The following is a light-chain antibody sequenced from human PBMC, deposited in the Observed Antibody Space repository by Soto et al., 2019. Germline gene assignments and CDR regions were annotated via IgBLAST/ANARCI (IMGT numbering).Light chain of an antibody. J-gene: IGLJ1*01. CDR3: GADHGSGSNFVYV. CDR1: SGYSNYK. V-gene: IGLV9-49*01. CDR2: VGTGGIVG. Sequence: QLVLTQPPSASASLGASVTLTCTLSSGYSNYKVDWYQQRPGKGPRFVMRVGTGGIVGSKGVGIPDRFSVLGSGLNRYLTIKNIKEEDESDYHCGADHGSGSNFVYVFGSGTKLTVL.